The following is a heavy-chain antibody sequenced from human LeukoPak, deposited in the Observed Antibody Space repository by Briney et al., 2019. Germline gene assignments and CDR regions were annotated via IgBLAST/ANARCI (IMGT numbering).Heavy chain of an antibody. CDR3: ARHVGFITMVRGVINNNWFDP. CDR1: GGSISSSSYY. V-gene: IGHV4-39*01. CDR2: IYYSGSP. Sequence: SETLSLTCTVSGGSISSSSYYWGWIRQPPGKGLERIGSIYYSGSPHYNPSLKSRVTISVDTSKKQFSLKLSSVTAADTAVYYCARHVGFITMVRGVINNNWFDPWGQGTLVTVSS. J-gene: IGHJ5*02. D-gene: IGHD3-10*01.